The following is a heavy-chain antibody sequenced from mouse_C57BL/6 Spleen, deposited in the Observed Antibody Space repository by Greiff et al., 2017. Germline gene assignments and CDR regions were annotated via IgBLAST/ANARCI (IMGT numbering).Heavy chain of an antibody. V-gene: IGHV1-72*01. CDR3: ARSIYYDYDGTPYYAMDY. CDR2: IDPNSGGT. CDR1: GYTFTSYW. Sequence: VQLQQPGAELVKPGASVKLSCKASGYTFTSYWMHWVKQRPGRGLEWIGRIDPNSGGTKYNEKFKSKATLTVDKPSSTAYMQLSSLTSEDSAVYYCARSIYYDYDGTPYYAMDYWGQGTSVTVSS. J-gene: IGHJ4*01. D-gene: IGHD2-4*01.